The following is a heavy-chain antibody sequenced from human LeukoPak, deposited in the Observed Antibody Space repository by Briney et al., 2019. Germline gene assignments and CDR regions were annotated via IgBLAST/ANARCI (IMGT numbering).Heavy chain of an antibody. V-gene: IGHV4-59*01. D-gene: IGHD6-19*01. CDR2: IYYSGYT. J-gene: IGHJ5*02. Sequence: SETLSLTCTVSGGSINNYYWSWIRQPPGKGLEWIGYIYYSGYTNYNPSLKSRVTISVDTSKNQFSLKLSSVTAADTAVYYCASSKTNGDSSGWYAWFDPWGQGTLVTVSS. CDR3: ASSKTNGDSSGWYAWFDP. CDR1: GGSINNYY.